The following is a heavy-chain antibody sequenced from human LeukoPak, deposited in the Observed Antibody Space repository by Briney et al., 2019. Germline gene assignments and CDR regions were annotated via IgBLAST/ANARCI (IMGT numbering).Heavy chain of an antibody. CDR3: AKDKNPVSGWYGGIDY. J-gene: IGHJ4*02. V-gene: IGHV3-23*01. D-gene: IGHD6-19*01. Sequence: QSGGSLRLSCAASGFTFSSYAMSWVRQAPGKGLEWVSAISGSGGSTYYADSVKGRFTISRDNSKNTLYLQMNSLRAEDTAVYYCAKDKNPVSGWYGGIDYWGQGTLVTVSS. CDR2: ISGSGGST. CDR1: GFTFSSYA.